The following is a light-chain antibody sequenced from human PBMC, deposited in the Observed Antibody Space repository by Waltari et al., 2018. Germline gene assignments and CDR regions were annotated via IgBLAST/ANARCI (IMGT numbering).Light chain of an antibody. CDR1: SSNIGSNT. CDR2: LHN. V-gene: IGLV1-44*01. J-gene: IGLJ1*01. Sequence: QSVLTQPPSASGTPGQRVTISCSGSSSNIGSNTVTWYPHPPGTAPTPLIYLHNRRPSGVPDRFSGSKSGNTASLTVSGLQAEDEADYFCSSYAGSKYVFGTGTKLTVL. CDR3: SSYAGSKYV.